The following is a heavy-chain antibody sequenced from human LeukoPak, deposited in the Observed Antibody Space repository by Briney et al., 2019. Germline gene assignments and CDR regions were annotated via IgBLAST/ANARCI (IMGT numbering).Heavy chain of an antibody. Sequence: GGSLRLSCAASGFTFDDYTMHWVRQAPGKGLEWVSLISWDGGSTYYADSVKGRFTISRDNSKNSLYLQMNSLRTEDTALYYCARERLGKRNYYYYGMDVWGQGTTVTVSS. J-gene: IGHJ6*02. V-gene: IGHV3-43*01. D-gene: IGHD7-27*01. CDR1: GFTFDDYT. CDR3: ARERLGKRNYYYYGMDV. CDR2: ISWDGGST.